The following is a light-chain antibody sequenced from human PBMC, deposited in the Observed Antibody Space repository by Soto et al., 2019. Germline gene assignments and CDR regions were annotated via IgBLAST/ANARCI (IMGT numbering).Light chain of an antibody. J-gene: IGKJ1*01. CDR1: QSVSGSY. Sequence: EIVSTQSPDTLSLSPGERATLSCRASQSVSGSYLAWYQHKPGQAPSLLIYGASSRATGIPDRFSGSGSGTDFILTISRVEPEDFAEYYCQQYGSSRTFGQGTKVEIK. V-gene: IGKV3-20*01. CDR3: QQYGSSRT. CDR2: GAS.